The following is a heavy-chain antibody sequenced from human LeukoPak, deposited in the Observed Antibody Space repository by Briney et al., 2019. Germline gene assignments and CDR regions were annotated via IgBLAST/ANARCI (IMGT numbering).Heavy chain of an antibody. CDR3: ARGAGGRYTSSIDY. CDR2: ISANNGHT. D-gene: IGHD1-26*01. CDR1: GYTFASYG. Sequence: ASVKVSCKVSGYTFASYGISWVRQAPGQGLEWMGWISANNGHTNYAQKFQGRVTMTTDTSTSTAYMELRSLRSDDTAVYYCARGAGGRYTSSIDYWGQGTLVTVSS. J-gene: IGHJ4*02. V-gene: IGHV1-18*01.